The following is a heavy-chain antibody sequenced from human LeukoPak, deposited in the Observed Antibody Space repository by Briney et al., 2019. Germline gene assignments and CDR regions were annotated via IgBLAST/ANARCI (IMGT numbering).Heavy chain of an antibody. Sequence: TGGSLRLSCEASGFSLSISGMNWVRQAPAKGLEWVSYISSSSDLMSYVDSVKGRFTVSRDNAKNSLFLQMNSLRDEDTAVYYCARVLRGLYNLGDWGQGTLVTVSS. D-gene: IGHD3-16*01. V-gene: IGHV3-48*02. CDR1: GFSLSISG. CDR3: ARVLRGLYNLGD. J-gene: IGHJ4*02. CDR2: ISSSSDLM.